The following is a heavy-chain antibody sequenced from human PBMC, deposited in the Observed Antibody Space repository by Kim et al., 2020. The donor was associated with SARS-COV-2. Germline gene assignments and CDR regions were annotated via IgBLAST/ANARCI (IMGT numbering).Heavy chain of an antibody. Sequence: GGSLRLSCAASGFTLSSFSMNWVRQGPGKGFEWVASISSSTRYISYADSVKGRFTISRDSAKNSLYLQMDSPGAEDTAFYYCARDHTNWGTASYFYHWG. V-gene: IGHV3-21*06. J-gene: IGHJ4*01. D-gene: IGHD7-27*01. CDR3: ARDHTNWGTASYFYH. CDR2: ISSSTRYI. CDR1: GFTLSSFS.